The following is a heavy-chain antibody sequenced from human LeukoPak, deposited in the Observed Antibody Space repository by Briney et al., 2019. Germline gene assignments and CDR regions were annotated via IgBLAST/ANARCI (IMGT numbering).Heavy chain of an antibody. J-gene: IGHJ4*02. Sequence: GGSLRLSCAASGFTFSSYAMHWVRQAPGKGLEWVAVISYDGSNKYYADSVKGRFTISRDNSKNTLYLQMNSLRAEDTAVYYCASEGPYYYDSSGYYFAYWGQGTLVTVSS. CDR2: ISYDGSNK. D-gene: IGHD3-22*01. CDR1: GFTFSSYA. V-gene: IGHV3-30*04. CDR3: ASEGPYYYDSSGYYFAY.